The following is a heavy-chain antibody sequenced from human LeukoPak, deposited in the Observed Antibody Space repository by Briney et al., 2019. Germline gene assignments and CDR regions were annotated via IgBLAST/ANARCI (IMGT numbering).Heavy chain of an antibody. CDR1: GFTFSSYG. CDR3: AKLVGYCSSTSCYREYDY. D-gene: IGHD2-2*02. J-gene: IGHJ4*02. CDR2: ISYDGSNK. Sequence: GGSLRLSCAASGFTFSSYGMHWVRQAPGKGLEWVAVISYDGSNKYYADSVKGRFTISRDSSRNTLFLQMNSLTAEDTAVYYCAKLVGYCSSTSCYREYDYWGQGTLVTVSS. V-gene: IGHV3-30*18.